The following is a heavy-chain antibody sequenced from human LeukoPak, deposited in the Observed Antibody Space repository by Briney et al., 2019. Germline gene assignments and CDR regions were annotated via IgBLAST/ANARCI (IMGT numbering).Heavy chain of an antibody. CDR2: ISYDGSNK. V-gene: IGHV3-30-3*01. D-gene: IGHD2-15*01. CDR1: GFTFSSYS. Sequence: GGSLRLSCVASGFTFSSYSMHWVRQAPGKGLEWVAVISYDGSNKYYADSVKGRFTISRDNSKNALYLQMDSLRAEDTAVYYCTRSWGYCSSGNCYHAATHDGLDIWGQGTTVTVSS. J-gene: IGHJ3*02. CDR3: TRSWGYCSSGNCYHAATHDGLDI.